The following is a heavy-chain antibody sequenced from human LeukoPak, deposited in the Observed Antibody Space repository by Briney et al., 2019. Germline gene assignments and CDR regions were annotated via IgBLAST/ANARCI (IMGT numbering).Heavy chain of an antibody. V-gene: IGHV4-4*07. CDR3: ARESRDIVVVPAANDWYFDL. Sequence: SETLSLTCTVSGGSISSYYWSWIRQPAGKGLEWIGRIYTSGSTNYNPSLKSRVTMSVDTSKNQFSLKLSSVTAADTAVYYCARESRDIVVVPAANDWYFDLWGRGTLVTVSS. CDR1: GGSISSYY. J-gene: IGHJ2*01. CDR2: IYTSGST. D-gene: IGHD2-2*01.